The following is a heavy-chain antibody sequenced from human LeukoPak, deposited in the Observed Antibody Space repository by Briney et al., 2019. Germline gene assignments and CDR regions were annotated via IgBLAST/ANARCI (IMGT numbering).Heavy chain of an antibody. D-gene: IGHD2-2*01. J-gene: IGHJ3*02. Sequence: GASLRLSCAASGFTFSSYAMSWVRQAPGKGLEWVSAISGSGGSTYYADSVKGRFTISRDNSKNTLYLQVNSLRAEDTAVYYCAKNLGYCSSTSCPGAFDIWGQGTMVTVSS. V-gene: IGHV3-23*01. CDR3: AKNLGYCSSTSCPGAFDI. CDR2: ISGSGGST. CDR1: GFTFSSYA.